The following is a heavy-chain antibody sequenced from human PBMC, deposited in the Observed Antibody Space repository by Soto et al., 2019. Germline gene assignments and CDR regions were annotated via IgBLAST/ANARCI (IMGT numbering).Heavy chain of an antibody. D-gene: IGHD1-26*01. V-gene: IGHV3-23*04. CDR2: ISDSGGTS. J-gene: IGHJ4*02. CDR1: GLSFSNNS. Sequence: EVQLVDSGGGLVQPGGSLSLSWEASGLSFSNNSLSWFRKAPGKGLEWVSSISDSGGTSYYADSVKGRFTISRDNSKNTLYLQMNSLRAEDTAIYYCAKRPRALLTFDYWGQGTLVTVSS. CDR3: AKRPRALLTFDY.